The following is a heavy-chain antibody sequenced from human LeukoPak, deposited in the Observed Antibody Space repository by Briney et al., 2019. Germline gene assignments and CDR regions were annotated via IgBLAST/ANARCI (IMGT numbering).Heavy chain of an antibody. Sequence: PSETLSLTCTVSGGSISSGSYYWSWIRQPAGKGLEWIGRIYTSGSTNYNPSLKSRVTISVDTSKNQFSLKLSSVAAADTAVYYCARAGGITAMDSWGQGTLVTVSS. J-gene: IGHJ4*02. CDR3: ARAGGITAMDS. V-gene: IGHV4-61*02. D-gene: IGHD5-18*01. CDR1: GGSISSGSYY. CDR2: IYTSGST.